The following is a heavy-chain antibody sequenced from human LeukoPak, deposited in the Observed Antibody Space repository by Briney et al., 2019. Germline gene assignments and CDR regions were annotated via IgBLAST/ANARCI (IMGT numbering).Heavy chain of an antibody. CDR1: GGSISSYY. D-gene: IGHD6-13*01. CDR3: ARQIASAGTAGFDF. CDR2: IYSTGST. J-gene: IGHJ4*02. V-gene: IGHV4-4*07. Sequence: SATLSLTCTVSGGSISSYYWSWIRQPAGKGLEWIGRIYSTGSTNYNPSLKSRVTMSVDTSKNQFSLRLRSVTAADTAVYYCARQIASAGTAGFDFWGQGALVNVSS.